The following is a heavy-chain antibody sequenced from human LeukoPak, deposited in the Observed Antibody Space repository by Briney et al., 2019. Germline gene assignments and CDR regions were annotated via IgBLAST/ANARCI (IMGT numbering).Heavy chain of an antibody. J-gene: IGHJ4*02. CDR3: ARASIGYSGYDEYYFDY. D-gene: IGHD5-12*01. Sequence: PSETLSLTCTVSGGSISSYYWSWIRQPPGKGLEWIGYIYYSGSTNYNPSLKSRVTISVDTSKNQFSLKLSSVNAADTAVYYCARASIGYSGYDEYYFDYWGQGTLVTVS. V-gene: IGHV4-59*01. CDR1: GGSISSYY. CDR2: IYYSGST.